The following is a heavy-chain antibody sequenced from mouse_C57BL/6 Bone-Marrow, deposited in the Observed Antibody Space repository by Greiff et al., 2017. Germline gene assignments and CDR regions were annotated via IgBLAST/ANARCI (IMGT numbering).Heavy chain of an antibody. Sequence: QVQLKESGPGLVQPSQSLSITCTVSGFSLTSYGVHWVRQSPGKGLEWLGVIWSGGSTDYNAAFISRLSISKDNSKSQVFFKMNSLQADDTAIYYCASTGTRFAYWGQGTLVTVSA. CDR3: ASTGTRFAY. V-gene: IGHV2-2*01. D-gene: IGHD4-1*02. CDR2: IWSGGST. J-gene: IGHJ3*01. CDR1: GFSLTSYG.